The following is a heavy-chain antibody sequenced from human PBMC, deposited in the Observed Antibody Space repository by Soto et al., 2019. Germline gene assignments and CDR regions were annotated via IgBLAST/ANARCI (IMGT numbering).Heavy chain of an antibody. CDR3: ARESRWIVVVPAATYYYYYMDV. J-gene: IGHJ6*03. CDR2: IYYSGST. D-gene: IGHD2-2*01. CDR1: GGSISSYY. Sequence: PSETLSLTCTVSGGSISSYYWSWIRQPPGKGLEWIGYIYYSGSTNYNPSLKSRVTISVDTSKNQFSLKLSSVTAADTAVYYCARESRWIVVVPAATYYYYYMDVWGKGTTVTVSS. V-gene: IGHV4-59*01.